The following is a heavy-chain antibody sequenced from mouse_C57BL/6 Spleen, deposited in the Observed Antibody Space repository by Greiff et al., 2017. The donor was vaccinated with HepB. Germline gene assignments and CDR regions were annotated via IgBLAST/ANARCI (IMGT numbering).Heavy chain of an antibody. CDR1: GFTFSDYG. CDR2: ISSGSSTI. V-gene: IGHV5-17*01. J-gene: IGHJ2*01. Sequence: EVQRVESGGGLVKPGGSLKLSCAASGFTFSDYGMHWVRQAPEKGLEWVAYISSGSSTIYYADTVKGRFTISGDNAKNTLFLQMTSLRSEDTAMYYCARGYGGAPGYWGQGTTLTVSS. CDR3: ARGYGGAPGY. D-gene: IGHD1-2*01.